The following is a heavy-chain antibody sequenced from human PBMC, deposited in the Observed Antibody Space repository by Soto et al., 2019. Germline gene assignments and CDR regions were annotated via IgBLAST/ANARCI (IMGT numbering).Heavy chain of an antibody. V-gene: IGHV5-51*01. D-gene: IGHD6-19*01. CDR3: ARREDSSGRRDYYYGMDV. Sequence: EVQLVQSGAEVKKPGESLKISCKGSGYSFTSYWIGWVRQMPGKGLEWMGIIYPGDSDTRYSPSFQGQVTISADKSISTAYLQWSSLKASDTAMYYCARREDSSGRRDYYYGMDVWGQGTTVTVSS. CDR2: IYPGDSDT. CDR1: GYSFTSYW. J-gene: IGHJ6*02.